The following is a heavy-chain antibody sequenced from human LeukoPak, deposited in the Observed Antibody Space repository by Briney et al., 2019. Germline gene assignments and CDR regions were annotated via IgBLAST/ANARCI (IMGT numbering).Heavy chain of an antibody. Sequence: SETLSLTCAVSGGSINSHYWGWIRQPPGKGLQWIGDIYYTGKINYNPSLKSRVTITPDTSKDHLSLNLTSVLAADTAIYYCVRRDTGWNYFDYWGQGILVTVSS. V-gene: IGHV4-59*08. CDR3: VRRDTGWNYFDY. CDR2: IYYTGKI. D-gene: IGHD6-19*01. CDR1: GGSINSHY. J-gene: IGHJ4*02.